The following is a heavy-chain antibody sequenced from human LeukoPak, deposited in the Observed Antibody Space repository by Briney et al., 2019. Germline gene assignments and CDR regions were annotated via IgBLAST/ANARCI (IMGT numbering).Heavy chain of an antibody. V-gene: IGHV3-23*01. Sequence: PGGSLRLSCAASGFTFSSYAMSWVRQAPGKGLEWVSAISGSGGSTYYADSVKGRFTISRDNSKNTLYLQMNSLRAEDTAVYYCAKDTSKYGQTNPKIITMIVVVPIGYYYYYMDVWGKGTTVTVSS. D-gene: IGHD3-22*01. CDR3: AKDTSKYGQTNPKIITMIVVVPIGYYYYYMDV. J-gene: IGHJ6*03. CDR2: ISGSGGST. CDR1: GFTFSSYA.